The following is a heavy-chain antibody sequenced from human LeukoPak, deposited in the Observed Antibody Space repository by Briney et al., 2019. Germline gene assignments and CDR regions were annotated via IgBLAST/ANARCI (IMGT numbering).Heavy chain of an antibody. CDR3: ARGRYNYGS. Sequence: GGSLRLSCAASRFTFSSYWMTWVRQAPGKGLEWVANIKQDGSEKYYVDSVKGRFTISRDNAKNSLYLQMNSLRAEDTAVYYCARGRYNYGSWGQGTLVTVSS. V-gene: IGHV3-7*03. J-gene: IGHJ4*02. D-gene: IGHD5-18*01. CDR1: RFTFSSYW. CDR2: IKQDGSEK.